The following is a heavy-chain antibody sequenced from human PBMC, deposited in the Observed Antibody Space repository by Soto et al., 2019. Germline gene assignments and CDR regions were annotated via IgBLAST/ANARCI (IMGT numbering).Heavy chain of an antibody. CDR3: ASYRHDFWFDP. CDR2: IYYSGST. CDR1: GGSISSYY. Sequence: SETLSLTCTVSGGSISSYYWSWIRQPPGKGLEWIGYIYYSGSTNYNPSLKSRVTISVDTSKNQFSLKLSSVTAADTAVYYCASYRHDFWFDPWGQGTLVTVSS. J-gene: IGHJ5*02. V-gene: IGHV4-59*01. D-gene: IGHD3-16*02.